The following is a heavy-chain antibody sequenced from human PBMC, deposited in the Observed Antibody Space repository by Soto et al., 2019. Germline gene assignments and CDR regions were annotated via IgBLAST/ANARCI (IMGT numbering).Heavy chain of an antibody. CDR1: GFTFSSYD. CDR2: IGKGGDT. J-gene: IGHJ6*02. V-gene: IGHV3-13*01. CDR3: VRDPAGHGMDV. Sequence: EVQLVESGGALVQPGGSLRLSCAASGFTFSSYDMQWVRQVTGKGLEWVSSIGKGGDTYYAGSVKGRFTISRENAKNSLYLQMSSLRAGDTAVYYCVRDPAGHGMDVWGQGTTFTVSS.